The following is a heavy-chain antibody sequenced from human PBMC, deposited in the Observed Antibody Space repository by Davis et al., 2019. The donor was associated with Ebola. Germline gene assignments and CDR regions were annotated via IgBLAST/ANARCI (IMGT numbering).Heavy chain of an antibody. CDR3: AREKLGGSADY. CDR2: ISAYNGNT. D-gene: IGHD3-3*01. J-gene: IGHJ4*02. CDR1: GYTFTGYY. V-gene: IGHV1-18*04. Sequence: ASVKVSCKASGYTFTGYYMHWVRQAPGQGLEWMGWISAYNGNTKYAQKLQGRVTMTTDTSTSTAYMELRSLRSDDTAVYYCAREKLGGSADYWGQGTLVTVSS.